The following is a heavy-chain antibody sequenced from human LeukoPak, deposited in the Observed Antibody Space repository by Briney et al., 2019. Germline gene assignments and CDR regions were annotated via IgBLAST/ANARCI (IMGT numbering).Heavy chain of an antibody. J-gene: IGHJ4*02. CDR3: XXGSPTNWGEVLGYFDY. CDR1: GGTFSXYA. CDR2: XXPIFGTA. Sequence: SVTVSCKASGGTFSXYAISWVRQAPGQGXXXXXXXXPIFGTANYAXXXXGXXXXXAXESTSTXYMELSSLRSEDTAVYYCXXGSPTNWGEVLGYFDYWGQGTLVTVSS. V-gene: IGHV1-69*13. D-gene: IGHD7-27*01.